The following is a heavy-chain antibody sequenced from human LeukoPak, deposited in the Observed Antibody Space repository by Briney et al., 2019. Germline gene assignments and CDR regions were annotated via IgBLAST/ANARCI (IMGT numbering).Heavy chain of an antibody. CDR2: IYDSGST. V-gene: IGHV4-59*12. Sequence: SETLSLTCTTSRDSISGKYWSWIRQSPGKGLEWIGYIYDSGSTNYNPSLASRVTISVDTSKNQFSLRLTSVTAADTAVYYCTRDHGRSIVLEWGQGTLVTVSS. CDR3: TRDHGRSIVLE. CDR1: RDSISGKY. D-gene: IGHD1-26*01. J-gene: IGHJ4*02.